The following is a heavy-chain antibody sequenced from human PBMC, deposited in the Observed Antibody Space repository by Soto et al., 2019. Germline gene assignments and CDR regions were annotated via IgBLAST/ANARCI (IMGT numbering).Heavy chain of an antibody. CDR3: ERGDGEGYCTNSICYGEGRVHL. J-gene: IGHJ1*01. V-gene: IGHV1-69*13. CDR1: GGTFSSYA. D-gene: IGHD2-8*01. CDR2: NIPIFGTA. Sequence: ASVKVCCKASGGTFSSYAISWVRQAPGQGLEWMGGNIPIFGTANYAQKFQGRVTITADEYTSTAYMELSSLRSEDTAENYCERGDGEGYCTNSICYGEGRVHLWGQGTLVPISS.